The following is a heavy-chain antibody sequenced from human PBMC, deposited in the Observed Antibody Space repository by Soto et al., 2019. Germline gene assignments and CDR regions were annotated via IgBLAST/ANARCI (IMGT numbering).Heavy chain of an antibody. J-gene: IGHJ4*02. CDR1: GFTFSSYA. CDR3: AKGPLGYCSGGSCYAEDDDY. D-gene: IGHD2-15*01. CDR2: ISGSGGST. V-gene: IGHV3-23*01. Sequence: PGGSLRLSCAASGFTFSSYAMSWVRQAPGKGLEWVSAISGSGGSTYYADSVKGRFTISRDNSKNTLYLQMNSLRAEDTAVYYCAKGPLGYCSGGSCYAEDDDYWGQGTLVTVSS.